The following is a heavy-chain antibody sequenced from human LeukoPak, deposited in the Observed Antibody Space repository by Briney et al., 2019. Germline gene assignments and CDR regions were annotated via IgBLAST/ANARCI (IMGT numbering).Heavy chain of an antibody. CDR3: ASEQWLKREGVYFYYGVAV. CDR1: GYTFTTYV. D-gene: IGHD6-19*01. J-gene: IGHJ6*02. V-gene: IGHV1-8*01. CDR2: MNPNSGNT. Sequence: GASVKVSCKASGYTFTTYVINWVRQASGQGLEWMGWMNPNSGNTGYAQKFQGRVTMTRNTSTTTAYMELNSLRSEDTAVYYCASEQWLKREGVYFYYGVAVWGQGTTVTASS.